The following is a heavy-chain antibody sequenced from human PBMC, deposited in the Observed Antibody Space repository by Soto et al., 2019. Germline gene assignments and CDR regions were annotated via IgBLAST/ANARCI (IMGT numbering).Heavy chain of an antibody. CDR3: TTQFVLYGDPLDYYGMDV. J-gene: IGHJ6*02. CDR2: IKSKTDGGTT. Sequence: GGSLRLSCAASGFTFSNAWMNWVRQAPGKGLEWVGRIKSKTDGGTTDYAAPVKGRFTISRDDSKNTLYLQMNSLKTEDTAVYYCTTQFVLYGDPLDYYGMDVWGQGTTVTVSS. V-gene: IGHV3-15*07. CDR1: GFTFSNAW. D-gene: IGHD3-3*01.